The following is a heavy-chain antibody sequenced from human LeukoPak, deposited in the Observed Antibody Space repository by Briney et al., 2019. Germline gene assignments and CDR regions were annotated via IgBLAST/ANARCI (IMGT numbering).Heavy chain of an antibody. V-gene: IGHV1-8*01. CDR1: GYTFTSYD. CDR3: ARNYDSSGYIGDAFDI. CDR2: MNPNSGNT. Sequence: ASVKVSCKASGYTFTSYDINWVRQATGQGLEWMGWMNPNSGNTGYAQKFRGRVTMTRNTSISTAYMELSSLRSEDTAVYYCARNYDSSGYIGDAFDIWGQGTMVTVSS. D-gene: IGHD3-22*01. J-gene: IGHJ3*02.